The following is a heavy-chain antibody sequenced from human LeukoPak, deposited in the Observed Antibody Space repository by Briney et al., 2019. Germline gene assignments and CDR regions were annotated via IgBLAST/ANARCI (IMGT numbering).Heavy chain of an antibody. CDR3: AKDMFSSSFLDY. V-gene: IGHV3-30*02. CDR1: GFTFSSYG. D-gene: IGHD6-13*01. J-gene: IGHJ4*02. Sequence: GGSLRLSCAASGFTFSSYGMHWVRQAPGKGLEWVAFIRYDGSNKYYADSVKGRFTISRDNSKNTLYPQMNSLRAEDTALYYCAKDMFSSSFLDYWGQGTLVTVSS. CDR2: IRYDGSNK.